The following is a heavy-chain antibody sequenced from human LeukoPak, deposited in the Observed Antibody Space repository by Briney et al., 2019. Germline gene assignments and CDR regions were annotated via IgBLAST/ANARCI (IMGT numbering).Heavy chain of an antibody. CDR2: INHSGST. D-gene: IGHD2-21*02. CDR1: GGSFSGYY. CDR3: ARGKDCGGDCHTYYFDY. V-gene: IGHV4-34*01. J-gene: IGHJ4*02. Sequence: SETLSLTCAVYGGSFSGYYWSWIRQPPGKGLEWIGEINHSGSTNYNLSLKSRVTISVDTSKNQFSLKLSSVTAADTAVYYCARGKDCGGDCHTYYFDYWGQGTLVTVSS.